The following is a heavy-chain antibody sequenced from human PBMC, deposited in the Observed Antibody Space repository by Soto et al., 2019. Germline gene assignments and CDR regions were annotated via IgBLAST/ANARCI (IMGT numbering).Heavy chain of an antibody. D-gene: IGHD3-9*01. Sequence: TSEMLPLPYTVSGGYIRNFYWSWIRQPPGKGLEWIGYVYYTGSTSYNPSLKRRVTFSADSSRGQFSLRLNSVTAADTAVYYCARTVLGPDLLADSFVDYYYYMDVWGQGTTVTVSS. V-gene: IGHV4-59*08. J-gene: IGHJ6*03. CDR1: GGYIRNFY. CDR2: VYYTGST. CDR3: ARTVLGPDLLADSFVDYYYYMDV.